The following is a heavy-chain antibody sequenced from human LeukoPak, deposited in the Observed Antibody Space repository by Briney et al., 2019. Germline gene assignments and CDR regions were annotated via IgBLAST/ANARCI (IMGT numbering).Heavy chain of an antibody. J-gene: IGHJ6*02. D-gene: IGHD4-17*01. Sequence: ASVTVSCTASGYTFTSYYMHWVRQAPGQGLEWMGIINPSGGNTSYAQKFQGRVTMTRDTSTSTVYMELSSLRSEDTAVYYCAREVTVTLDVWGQGTTVTVSS. CDR3: AREVTVTLDV. V-gene: IGHV1-46*01. CDR1: GYTFTSYY. CDR2: INPSGGNT.